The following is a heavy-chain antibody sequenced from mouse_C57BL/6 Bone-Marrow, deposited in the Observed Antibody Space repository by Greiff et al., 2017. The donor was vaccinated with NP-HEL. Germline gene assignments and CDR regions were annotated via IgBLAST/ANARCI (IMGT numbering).Heavy chain of an antibody. CDR3: ARPGYYGRLAMDY. CDR2: ISSGSSTI. D-gene: IGHD1-1*01. J-gene: IGHJ4*01. V-gene: IGHV5-17*01. CDR1: GFTFSDYG. Sequence: EVNVVESGGGLVKPGGSLKLSCAASGFTFSDYGMHWVRQAPEKGLEWVAYISSGSSTIYYADTVKGRFTISRDNAKNTLFLQKTSLRSEDTAMYYCARPGYYGRLAMDYWGQGTSVTVSS.